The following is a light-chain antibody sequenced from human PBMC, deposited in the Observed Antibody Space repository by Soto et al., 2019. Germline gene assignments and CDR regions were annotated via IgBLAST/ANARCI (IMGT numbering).Light chain of an antibody. CDR3: QQYYRWTQT. CDR2: GAS. Sequence: DIVLAQSPTTPSLSPGERATLSCRASQSVSSRYLAWYQQKPGQAPRLLIYGASSRATGIPDRFSGSGSGTDFTLTISSLQSEDFAVYYCQQYYRWTQTFGQGTKVDIK. J-gene: IGKJ1*01. CDR1: QSVSSRY. V-gene: IGKV3-20*01.